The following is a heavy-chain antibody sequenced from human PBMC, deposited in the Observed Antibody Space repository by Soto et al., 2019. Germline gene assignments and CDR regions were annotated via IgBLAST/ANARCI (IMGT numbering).Heavy chain of an antibody. D-gene: IGHD3-16*01. V-gene: IGHV3-30*03. Sequence: VGSLRLSCAASGFTFSSYGMHWVRQAPGKGLEWVAVISYDGSNKYYAASVKGRFTVSRDNAKNSLYLQMNSLRAEDTAFYYCASDPNRGGDYDYWGQGTLVTSPQ. CDR1: GFTFSSYG. CDR2: ISYDGSNK. CDR3: ASDPNRGGDYDY. J-gene: IGHJ4*02.